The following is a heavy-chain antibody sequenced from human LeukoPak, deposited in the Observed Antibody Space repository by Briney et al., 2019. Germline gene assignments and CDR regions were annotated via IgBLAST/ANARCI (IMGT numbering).Heavy chain of an antibody. V-gene: IGHV3-30*18. J-gene: IGHJ5*02. Sequence: GRSLRLSCAASGFTFSSYGMHWVRQAPGKGLEWVAVISYDGSNKYYADSVKGRFTISRDNSKNTLYLQMNSLRAEDTAVYYCAKDPTEYNWNGGWFDPWGQGTLVTVSS. CDR2: ISYDGSNK. D-gene: IGHD1-1*01. CDR3: AKDPTEYNWNGGWFDP. CDR1: GFTFSSYG.